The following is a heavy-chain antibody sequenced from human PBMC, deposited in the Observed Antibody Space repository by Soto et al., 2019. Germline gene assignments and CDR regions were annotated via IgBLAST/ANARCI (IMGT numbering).Heavy chain of an antibody. Sequence: GGSLRLSCAASGFTFSSYAMSWVRQAPGKGLEWVSAISGSGGSTYYADSVKGRFTISRDNSKNTLYLQMNSLRAEDTAVYYCAKAIAHYYDSSGYYDYWGQGTLVTVPQ. CDR2: ISGSGGST. V-gene: IGHV3-23*01. D-gene: IGHD3-22*01. CDR1: GFTFSSYA. CDR3: AKAIAHYYDSSGYYDY. J-gene: IGHJ4*02.